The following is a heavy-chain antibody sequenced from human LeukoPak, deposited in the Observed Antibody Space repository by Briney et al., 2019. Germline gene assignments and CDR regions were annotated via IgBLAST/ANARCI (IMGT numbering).Heavy chain of an antibody. D-gene: IGHD2-21*02. CDR2: IYTSGST. V-gene: IGHV4-61*02. CDR3: ARVPTSYCGGDCPFPY. Sequence: SETLSLTCTVSGGSISSSSYYWGWIRQPAGKGLEWIGRIYTSGSTNYNPSLKSRVTISVDTSKNQFSLKLSSVTAADTAVYYCARVPTSYCGGDCPFPYWGQGTLVTVSS. J-gene: IGHJ4*02. CDR1: GGSISSSSYY.